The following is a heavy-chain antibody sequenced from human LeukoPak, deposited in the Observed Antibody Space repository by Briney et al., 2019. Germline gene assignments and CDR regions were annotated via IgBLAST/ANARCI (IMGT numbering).Heavy chain of an antibody. CDR1: GGSFSGYY. V-gene: IGHV4-34*01. Sequence: PSETLSLTCAVYGGSFSGYYWSWIRQPPGKGLEWIGEINHSGSTNYNPSLKSRVTISVDTSKNQFSPKLSSVTAADTAVYYCARSTRRYYYYMDVWGKGTTVTVSS. J-gene: IGHJ6*03. D-gene: IGHD2-2*01. CDR2: INHSGST. CDR3: ARSTRRYYYYMDV.